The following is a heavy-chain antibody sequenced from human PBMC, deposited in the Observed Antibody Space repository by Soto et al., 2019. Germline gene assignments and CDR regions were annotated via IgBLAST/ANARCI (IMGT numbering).Heavy chain of an antibody. J-gene: IGHJ4*02. CDR3: AKDVILTGYYHFDY. CDR2: ISGSGGST. Sequence: LRLSCAASGFTFSSYAMSWVRQAPGKGLEWVSAISGSGGSTYYADSVKGRFTISRDNSKNTLYLQMNSLRAEDTAVYYCAKDVILTGYYHFDYWGQGTLVTVSS. D-gene: IGHD3-9*01. V-gene: IGHV3-23*01. CDR1: GFTFSSYA.